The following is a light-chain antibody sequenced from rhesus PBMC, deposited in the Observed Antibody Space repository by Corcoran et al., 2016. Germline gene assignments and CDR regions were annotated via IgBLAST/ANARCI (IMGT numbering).Light chain of an antibody. J-gene: IGKJ2*01. V-gene: IGKV3-31*02. CDR3: QETSNVSYS. Sequence: EIVMTQSPATLSLSPGETATISCRTSQSVSSKLAWYQQKPGQAPRLLIYGASSRDTGIPDRFSGSGSGSDFTLTISSLEPEDFAVYYCQETSNVSYSFGQGTKVEIK. CDR1: QSVSSK. CDR2: GAS.